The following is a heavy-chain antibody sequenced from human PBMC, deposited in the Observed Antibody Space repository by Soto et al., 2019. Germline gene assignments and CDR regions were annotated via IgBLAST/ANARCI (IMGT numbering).Heavy chain of an antibody. V-gene: IGHV4-34*01. CDR1: GGSFSGYY. CDR3: ARMRRITIFGVVIEFDY. J-gene: IGHJ4*02. Sequence: QVQLQQWGAGLLKPSETLSLTCAVYGGSFSGYYWSWLRQPPGKGLEWIGEINHSGSTNYNPSLTSRVTITVDTPKSLFSPTLSSVTAADTAVYYCARMRRITIFGVVIEFDYWGQGPLVTVSS. D-gene: IGHD3-3*01. CDR2: INHSGST.